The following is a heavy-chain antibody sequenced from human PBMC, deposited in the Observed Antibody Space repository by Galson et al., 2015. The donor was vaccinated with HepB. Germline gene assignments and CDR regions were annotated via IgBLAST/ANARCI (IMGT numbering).Heavy chain of an antibody. V-gene: IGHV4-61*02. CDR1: GGSISSDSYY. Sequence: TLSLTCTVSGGSISSDSYYWSWIRQPAGKGLEWIGRIRPSGDTIYNPSLRSRVTMSVDTSRNQFSLKVTSVTAADTAVYYCARGYCTGGGCYSSPAYCGQGALVTVSS. CDR3: ARGYCTGGGCYSSPAY. D-gene: IGHD2-15*01. J-gene: IGHJ4*02. CDR2: IRPSGDT.